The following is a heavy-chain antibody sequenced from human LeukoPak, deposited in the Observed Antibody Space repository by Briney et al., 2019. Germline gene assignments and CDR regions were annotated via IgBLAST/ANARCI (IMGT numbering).Heavy chain of an antibody. CDR1: GGSISSYY. J-gene: IGHJ4*02. Sequence: PSETLSLTCTVSGGSISSYYWSWIRQPPGKGLEWIGYIYYSGSTNYNPSLKSRVTISVDTSKNQFFLILSSVTAADTAVYYCARAYSGSYSYFDHWGQGTLVTVSS. CDR2: IYYSGST. D-gene: IGHD1-26*01. V-gene: IGHV4-59*01. CDR3: ARAYSGSYSYFDH.